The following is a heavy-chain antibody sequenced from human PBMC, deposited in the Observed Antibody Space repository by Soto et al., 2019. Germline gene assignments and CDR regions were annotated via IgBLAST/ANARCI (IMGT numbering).Heavy chain of an antibody. V-gene: IGHV3-48*04. J-gene: IGHJ6*02. CDR3: ARFYYDSSGYLPSPYYYYYGMDV. CDR2: ISKSGTTR. Sequence: GSLRLSCAASGFTFSSYWMSWVRQGPGKGLEWLSSISKSGTTRYYADSVKGRFTISRDNAKNSLYLQMNSLRAEDTAVYYCARFYYDSSGYLPSPYYYYYGMDVWGQGTTVTVSS. D-gene: IGHD3-22*01. CDR1: GFTFSSYW.